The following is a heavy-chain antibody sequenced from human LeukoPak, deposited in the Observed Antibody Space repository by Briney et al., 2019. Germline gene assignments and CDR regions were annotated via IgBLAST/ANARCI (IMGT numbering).Heavy chain of an antibody. CDR3: ARDAQWLVPEGYYFYMDV. J-gene: IGHJ6*03. CDR2: ISSISSTI. Sequence: GRSLRLAWAASGFTFSSYSMNWVRQAPRKGRGWGSYISSISSTIYYTDSVKGRFTISIENAKNSLHLQMNSPRAEDPAVYYCARDAQWLVPEGYYFYMDVWGKGLTVTVSS. CDR1: GFTFSSYS. D-gene: IGHD6-19*01. V-gene: IGHV3-48*04.